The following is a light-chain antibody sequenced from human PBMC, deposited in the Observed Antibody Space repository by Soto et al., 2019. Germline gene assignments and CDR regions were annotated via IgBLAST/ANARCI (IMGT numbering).Light chain of an antibody. CDR3: QHYSTSLLT. Sequence: EIVLTQSPGTLSLSPGERATLSCRASQIISNSYLAWYQQKPGQAPRLLIYDASSRATGSPDRFSGSGSGTDFTLTISRLEPADFAVYYCQHYSTSLLTFGGGTKVEIK. J-gene: IGKJ4*01. V-gene: IGKV3-20*01. CDR2: DAS. CDR1: QIISNSY.